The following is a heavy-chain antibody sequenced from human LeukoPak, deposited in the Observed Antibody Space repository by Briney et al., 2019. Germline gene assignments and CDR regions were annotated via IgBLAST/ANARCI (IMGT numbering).Heavy chain of an antibody. CDR3: ATELAMAGTFDY. CDR2: ISGGSGFI. CDR1: GFXFSSYR. D-gene: IGHD6-19*01. V-gene: IGHV3-21*01. Sequence: GGSLRLSCAASGFXFSSYRINWVRQAPGKGLEWVSTISGGSGFIYYADSVKDRFSISRDNAKNSLYLQMSSLRPEDTAVYYCATELAMAGTFDYWGQGTLVTVSS. J-gene: IGHJ4*02.